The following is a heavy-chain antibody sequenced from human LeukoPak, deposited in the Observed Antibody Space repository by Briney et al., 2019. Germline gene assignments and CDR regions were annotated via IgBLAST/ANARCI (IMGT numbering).Heavy chain of an antibody. CDR2: IYYSGST. CDR1: GGSISSYY. Sequence: SETLSLTCTVSGGSISSYYWSWIRQPPGKGLEWIGYIYYSGSTNDNPSLKSRVTISVDTSKNQFSLKLSSVTAADTAVYYCARGGVDYDSSGLIDSWGQGTLVTVSS. J-gene: IGHJ4*02. D-gene: IGHD3-22*01. CDR3: ARGGVDYDSSGLIDS. V-gene: IGHV4-59*01.